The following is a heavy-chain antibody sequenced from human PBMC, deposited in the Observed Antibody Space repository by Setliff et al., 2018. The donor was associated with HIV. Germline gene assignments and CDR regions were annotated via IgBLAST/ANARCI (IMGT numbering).Heavy chain of an antibody. D-gene: IGHD6-19*01. Sequence: ASVKVSCKASGYSFINYAINWLRQAPGRGLEWMGWIHTEQGFPTYAQGLTGRFVFSLDTSVNTAYLQVSSLETEDTAVYYCARDLPLPGIAVAASMGRDYYYSMDVWGQGTTVTVSS. CDR3: ARDLPLPGIAVAASMGRDYYYSMDV. CDR2: IHTEQGFP. J-gene: IGHJ6*02. V-gene: IGHV7-4-1*02. CDR1: GYSFINYA.